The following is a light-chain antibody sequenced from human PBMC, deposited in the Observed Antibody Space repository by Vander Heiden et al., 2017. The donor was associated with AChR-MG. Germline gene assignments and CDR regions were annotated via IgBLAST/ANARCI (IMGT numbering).Light chain of an antibody. CDR3: QSYDSSLSGSVV. Sequence: QSVLTQPPSVSGAPGQRVTISFTGSSSNIGAGSEVHGYQQLPGTAPKLLIYGNSNRPSGVPDRFSGSKSGTSASLAITGLQAEDEADYYCQSYDSSLSGSVVFGGGTKLTVL. CDR2: GNS. V-gene: IGLV1-40*01. CDR1: SSNIGAGSE. J-gene: IGLJ2*01.